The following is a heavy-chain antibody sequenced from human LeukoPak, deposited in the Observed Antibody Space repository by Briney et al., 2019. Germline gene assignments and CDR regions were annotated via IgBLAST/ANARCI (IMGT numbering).Heavy chain of an antibody. Sequence: GGSLRLSCAASGFTVSSNYMSWVRQAPGKGLEWVSSISRSSNYKYYADSVKGRFTISRDNSKNTLYLQMNSLRAEDTAVYYCAKDSKIVGATFRSYHYMDVWGKGTAVTVSS. D-gene: IGHD1-26*01. CDR2: ISRSSNYK. CDR1: GFTVSSNY. J-gene: IGHJ6*03. V-gene: IGHV3-21*04. CDR3: AKDSKIVGATFRSYHYMDV.